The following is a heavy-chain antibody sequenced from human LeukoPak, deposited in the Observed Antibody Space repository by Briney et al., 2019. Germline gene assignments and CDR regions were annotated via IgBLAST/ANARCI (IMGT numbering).Heavy chain of an antibody. J-gene: IGHJ4*02. Sequence: GSLRLSCAASGFTFSNAWMSWVRQAPGKGLEWIGYIYYSDTYYNPSLKSRVTISADTSKNQFSLRLNSVTAADTAVYYCARQGVLLWFGELLNLYFDYWGQGTLVTVSS. CDR1: GFTFSNAW. CDR2: IYYSDT. D-gene: IGHD3-10*01. V-gene: IGHV4-59*08. CDR3: ARQGVLLWFGELLNLYFDY.